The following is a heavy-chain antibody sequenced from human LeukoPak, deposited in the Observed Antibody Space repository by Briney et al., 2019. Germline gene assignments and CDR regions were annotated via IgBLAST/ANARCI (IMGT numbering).Heavy chain of an antibody. V-gene: IGHV3-30-3*01. CDR1: GFTLTSYA. D-gene: IGHD3-9*01. J-gene: IGHJ3*02. CDR2: ISYDGSNK. Sequence: QPGRSLKLSCEASGFTLTSYAMHWVRQLPGKGLEWVAVISYDGSNKYYPASVKGRFPISRDNSKTTLYLQWTSLRAEDTAVYYCARVIFREASLDAFDIRGQGTIGTVSS. CDR3: ARVIFREASLDAFDI.